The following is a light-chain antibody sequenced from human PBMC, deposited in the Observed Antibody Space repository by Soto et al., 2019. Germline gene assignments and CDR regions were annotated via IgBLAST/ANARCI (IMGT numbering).Light chain of an antibody. CDR2: DAS. J-gene: IGKJ4*01. V-gene: IGKV3-11*01. Sequence: EIVLTQSPATLSLSPGERATLSCRASQSVGSYLAWYQQRPGQAPRLLIYDASNRATGIPARFSGSGSGTDFNLTISSLEPEDFAVYYCQQRSNWPLTFGGGTKVEIK. CDR1: QSVGSY. CDR3: QQRSNWPLT.